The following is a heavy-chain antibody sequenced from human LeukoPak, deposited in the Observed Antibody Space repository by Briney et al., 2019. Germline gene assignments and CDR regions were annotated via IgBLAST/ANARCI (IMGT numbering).Heavy chain of an antibody. J-gene: IGHJ4*02. CDR1: GFTFSKHW. V-gene: IGHV3-7*04. CDR2: IKEDGSET. Sequence: GGSLRLSCAASGFTFSKHWMSWVRQAPGKGLEWVANIKEDGSETYYVDSVKGRLTISRDNAKNSLYLQMNSLRAEDTAVYYCARARGFDYWGQGTLVTVSS. CDR3: ARARGFDY.